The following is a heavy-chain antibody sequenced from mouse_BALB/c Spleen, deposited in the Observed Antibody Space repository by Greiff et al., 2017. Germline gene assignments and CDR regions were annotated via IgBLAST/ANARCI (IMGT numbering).Heavy chain of an antibody. CDR2: IRSKSNNYAT. J-gene: IGHJ2*01. V-gene: IGHV10-1*02. Sequence: VQLKESGGGLVQPKGSLKLSCAASGFTFNTYAMNWVRQAPGKGLEWVARIRSKSNNYATYYADSVKDRFTISRDDSQSMLYLQMNNLKTEDTAMYYCVRQGDGYYPYYFDYWGQGTTLTVSS. CDR1: GFTFNTYA. CDR3: VRQGDGYYPYYFDY. D-gene: IGHD2-3*01.